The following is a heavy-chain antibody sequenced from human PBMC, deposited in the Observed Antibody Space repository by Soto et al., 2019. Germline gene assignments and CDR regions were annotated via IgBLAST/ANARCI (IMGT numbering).Heavy chain of an antibody. CDR3: ASGLTDWGEGSGYFDY. Sequence: QVQLVQSGAEVKKPGSSVKVSCKASGGTFSSYAISWVRQAPGQGLEWMGGIIPIFGTANYALKFQGRVTITADESTSTAYMELSSLRSEDTAVYYCASGLTDWGEGSGYFDYWGQGTLVTVSS. J-gene: IGHJ4*02. D-gene: IGHD7-27*01. V-gene: IGHV1-69*01. CDR1: GGTFSSYA. CDR2: IIPIFGTA.